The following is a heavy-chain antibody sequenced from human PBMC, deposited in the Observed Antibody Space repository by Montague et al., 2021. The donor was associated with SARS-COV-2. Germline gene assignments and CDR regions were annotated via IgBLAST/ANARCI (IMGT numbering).Heavy chain of an antibody. J-gene: IGHJ1*01. CDR1: GFTFSTYG. Sequence: SLRLSCAASGFTFSTYGMHWVRQAPGKGLEWVAVIWSDGSNRYYADSVKGRFTISRDNSKNTLCLQMNSLRVEDTAVYYCARDPGGGSWHSFLHWGQGTLVTVSS. CDR2: IWSDGSNR. D-gene: IGHD6-13*01. V-gene: IGHV3-33*01. CDR3: ARDPGGGSWHSFLH.